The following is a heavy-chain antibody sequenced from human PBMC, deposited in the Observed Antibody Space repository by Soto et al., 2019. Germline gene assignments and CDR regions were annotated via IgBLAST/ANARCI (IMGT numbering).Heavy chain of an antibody. J-gene: IGHJ4*02. Sequence: GGSLRLSCAASGFTFDDYAMSWARQAPGKGLEWVAGLGYNSGTIGYADSVKGRFTISRDNAKNSVFLQMNSLRPEDTALYYCAKGSDRGYSFHLDYWGQGTLVTVSS. CDR1: GFTFDDYA. D-gene: IGHD5-18*01. V-gene: IGHV3-9*01. CDR2: LGYNSGTI. CDR3: AKGSDRGYSFHLDY.